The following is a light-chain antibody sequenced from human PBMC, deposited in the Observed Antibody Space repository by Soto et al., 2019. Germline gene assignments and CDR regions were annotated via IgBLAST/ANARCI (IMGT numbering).Light chain of an antibody. V-gene: IGKV1-39*01. J-gene: IGKJ1*01. CDR2: AAS. CDR1: QSINSH. Sequence: DSQMTQSPSSLSASVGDRLTITCRARQSINSHLNWYQQKPGKVPQLLIYAASSLQSAVPSRFRGSGSGTNCTLSISSLQPEDFAPYYGQQTLRTPRTFRQGTKGEIK. CDR3: QQTLRTPRT.